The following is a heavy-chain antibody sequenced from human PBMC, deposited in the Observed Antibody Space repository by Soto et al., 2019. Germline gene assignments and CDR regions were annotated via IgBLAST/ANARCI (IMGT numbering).Heavy chain of an antibody. V-gene: IGHV4-39*01. Sequence: SETLSLTCTVSGGSISSSTYYWGWMRQPPGKGLEWIASFFIGGNTYYNPSLKSRVTISVDTSKNQFSLKLSSVTAADTAVYYCAKNCGGDCYLSDYFDYWGQGTLVTVSS. CDR2: FFIGGNT. D-gene: IGHD2-21*02. CDR1: GGSISSSTYY. J-gene: IGHJ4*02. CDR3: AKNCGGDCYLSDYFDY.